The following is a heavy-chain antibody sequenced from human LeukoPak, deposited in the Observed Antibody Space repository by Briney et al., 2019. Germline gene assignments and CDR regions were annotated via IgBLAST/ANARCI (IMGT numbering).Heavy chain of an antibody. CDR3: ARVLVRGLVRSWFDT. J-gene: IGHJ5*02. CDR2: IIPIFGTA. V-gene: IGHV1-69*01. CDR1: GGTFSSYA. Sequence: SVKVSCKASGGTFSSYAISWVRQAPGQGLDWMGGIIPIFGTANYAQKFQGRVTITADESTSTAYMELSILRSEDTAVYYCARVLVRGLVRSWFDTWGQGTLVTVFS. D-gene: IGHD6-19*01.